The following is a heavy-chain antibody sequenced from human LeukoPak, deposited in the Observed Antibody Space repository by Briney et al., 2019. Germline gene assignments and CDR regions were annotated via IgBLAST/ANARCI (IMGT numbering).Heavy chain of an antibody. Sequence: FIRYDGSNKYYADSVKGRFTISRDNSKNTLYLQMNSLRAEDTAVYYCAKELRGYSYGYIFDYWGQGTLVTVSS. J-gene: IGHJ4*02. D-gene: IGHD5-18*01. V-gene: IGHV3-30*02. CDR3: AKELRGYSYGYIFDY. CDR2: IRYDGSNK.